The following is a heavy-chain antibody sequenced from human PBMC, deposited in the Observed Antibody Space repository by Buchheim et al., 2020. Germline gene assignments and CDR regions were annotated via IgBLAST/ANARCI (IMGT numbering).Heavy chain of an antibody. Sequence: EVQLVESEGGLVQPGGSLRLSCAASGFTLSSYWMHWVRQAPGKGLVWVSRINSDGSSTTYADSVKGRFTISRDNAKNTLFLQMNSLGAEDTAVYYCARAIDYTSYSNWYDIWGQGTL. J-gene: IGHJ4*02. V-gene: IGHV3-74*01. D-gene: IGHD3-9*01. CDR2: INSDGSST. CDR3: ARAIDYTSYSNWYDI. CDR1: GFTLSSYW.